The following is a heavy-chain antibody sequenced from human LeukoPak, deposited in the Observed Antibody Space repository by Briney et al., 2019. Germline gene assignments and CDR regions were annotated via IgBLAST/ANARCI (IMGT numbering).Heavy chain of an antibody. CDR3: TTADIVVVPAAIDY. Sequence: GRTLRLSCAASEFTFRNAWMSRVRQAPGKGLEWVGRIKSKTDGGTTDYAAPVKGRFTISRDDSKNTLYLQMNSLKTEDTAVYYCTTADIVVVPAAIDYWGQGTLVTVSS. V-gene: IGHV3-15*01. J-gene: IGHJ4*02. CDR2: IKSKTDGGTT. CDR1: EFTFRNAW. D-gene: IGHD2-2*01.